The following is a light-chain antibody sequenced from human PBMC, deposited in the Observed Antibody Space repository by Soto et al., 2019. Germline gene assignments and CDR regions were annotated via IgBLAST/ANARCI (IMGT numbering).Light chain of an antibody. CDR1: QSVISSN. J-gene: IGKJ4*01. Sequence: EVGLSRSPGSLYLSPGERVTLSCRASQSVISSNLAWYQQKPGQPPSLLIYGATSRASGIPDRFSGTGSGTDFILTISRLEPEDFAVYYCQQYGSSPLTFGGGTKLDSK. V-gene: IGKV3-20*01. CDR3: QQYGSSPLT. CDR2: GAT.